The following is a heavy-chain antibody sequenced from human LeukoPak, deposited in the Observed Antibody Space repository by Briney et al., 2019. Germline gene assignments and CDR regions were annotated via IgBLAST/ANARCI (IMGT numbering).Heavy chain of an antibody. Sequence: ASVKVSCKASGSTFTSYDINWVRQATGQGLEWMGWMNPNSGNTGYAQKFQGRVTMTRNTSISTAYMELSSLRSEDTAVYYCARAEIILNWFDPWGQGTLVTVSS. D-gene: IGHD3-3*01. CDR2: MNPNSGNT. CDR1: GSTFTSYD. CDR3: ARAEIILNWFDP. V-gene: IGHV1-8*01. J-gene: IGHJ5*02.